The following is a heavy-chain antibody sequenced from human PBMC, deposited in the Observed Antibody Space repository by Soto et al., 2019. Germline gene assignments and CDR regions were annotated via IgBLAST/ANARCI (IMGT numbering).Heavy chain of an antibody. Sequence: KTSETLSLTCTVSGGSITSSGSSWAWLRQTPGKGLEGIGSIFYTGNTYYNPSLWSRVTISADTSKNQFSLKMTSVTAADTAVYYCARHGMGAAGWFDPWGQGTLVTVSS. CDR1: GGSITSSGSS. CDR3: ARHGMGAAGWFDP. CDR2: IFYTGNT. V-gene: IGHV4-39*01. D-gene: IGHD1-26*01. J-gene: IGHJ5*02.